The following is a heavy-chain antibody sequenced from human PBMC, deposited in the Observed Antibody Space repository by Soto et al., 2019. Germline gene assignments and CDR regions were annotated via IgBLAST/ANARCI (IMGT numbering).Heavy chain of an antibody. V-gene: IGHV3-30*18. CDR1: GFTFSSYG. J-gene: IGHJ4*02. CDR3: AKVQHTYSSSSYFDY. D-gene: IGHD6-6*01. Sequence: GGSLRLSCAASGFTFSSYGMHWVRQAPGKGLECVAVISYDGSNIYYADSVKGRFTISRDNSKNTLYLQMNSLRAEDAAVYYCAKVQHTYSSSSYFDYWGQGTLVTVSS. CDR2: ISYDGSNI.